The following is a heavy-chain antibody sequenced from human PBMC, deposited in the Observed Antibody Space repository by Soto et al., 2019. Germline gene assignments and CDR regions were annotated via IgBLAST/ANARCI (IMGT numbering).Heavy chain of an antibody. J-gene: IGHJ3*02. V-gene: IGHV3-21*01. D-gene: IGHD1-7*01. Sequence: PGGSLRLSCAASGFTFNTYSMNWVRQAPGKWLEWVSCISGSSNYIYYADSVKGRFTISRDNAKNSLYLQLNSLRAEDTAVYYCVRAPNYIYLYDAFDIWGQGTMVTVSS. CDR1: GFTFNTYS. CDR2: ISGSSNYI. CDR3: VRAPNYIYLYDAFDI.